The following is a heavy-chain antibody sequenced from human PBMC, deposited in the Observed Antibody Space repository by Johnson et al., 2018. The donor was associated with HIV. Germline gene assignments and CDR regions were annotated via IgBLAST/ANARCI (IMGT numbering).Heavy chain of an antibody. D-gene: IGHD2-21*02. J-gene: IGHJ3*02. CDR3: ARDRRFGDPGAFDI. CDR1: GFTFSNAW. CDR2: IYSGGST. Sequence: VQLVESGGGVVQPGRSLRLSCAASGFTFSNAWMSWVRQAPGKGLEWVSVIYSGGSTYYADSVKGRFTISRDNSKNTLYLQMNSLRAEDTAVYYCARDRRFGDPGAFDIWGQGTMVTVSS. V-gene: IGHV3-66*01.